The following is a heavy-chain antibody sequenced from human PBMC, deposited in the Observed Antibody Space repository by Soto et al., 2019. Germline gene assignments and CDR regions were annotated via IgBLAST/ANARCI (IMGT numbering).Heavy chain of an antibody. J-gene: IGHJ6*02. D-gene: IGHD2-15*01. CDR3: AKDRALGYCSGGSCLLYYYGMDV. CDR1: GFTFSSYA. V-gene: IGHV3-23*01. CDR2: ISVSGGST. Sequence: GGSLRLSCAASGFTFSSYAMSWVRQAPGKGLEWVSAISVSGGSTYYADSVKGRFTISRDNSKNTLYLQMNSLRAEDTAVYYCAKDRALGYCSGGSCLLYYYGMDVWGQGTTVTVSS.